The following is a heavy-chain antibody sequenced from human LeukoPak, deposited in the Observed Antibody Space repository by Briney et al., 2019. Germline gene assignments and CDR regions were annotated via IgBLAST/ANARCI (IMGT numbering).Heavy chain of an antibody. D-gene: IGHD3-10*01. CDR3: ATGGDGSGSLYYFDY. J-gene: IGHJ4*02. Sequence: SVKVSCKASGGTFSSYAISWVRQAPGQGLEWMGGIIPIFGTANYAQKFQGRVTITADESTSSAYMELSSLRSEDTAVYYCATGGDGSGSLYYFDYWGQGTLVTVSS. CDR1: GGTFSSYA. CDR2: IIPIFGTA. V-gene: IGHV1-69*01.